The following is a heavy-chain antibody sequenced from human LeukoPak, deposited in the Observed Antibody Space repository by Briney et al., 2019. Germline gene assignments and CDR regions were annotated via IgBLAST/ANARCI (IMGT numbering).Heavy chain of an antibody. V-gene: IGHV3-23*01. CDR3: AKTQWKVGATDYFDY. J-gene: IGHJ4*01. CDR1: GFAFKNYA. Sequence: PGGSLRLSCAASGFAFKNYAMTWVRQAPGKGLQWVSNINDNGGQRHYADSVKGRFTISRDNSKNTLFLQMDSLRAEDTAVYYCAKTQWKVGATDYFDYWGHGILVTV. D-gene: IGHD1-26*01. CDR2: INDNGGQR.